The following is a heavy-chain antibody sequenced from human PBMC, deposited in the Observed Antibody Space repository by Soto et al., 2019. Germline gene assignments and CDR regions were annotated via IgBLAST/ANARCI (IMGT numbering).Heavy chain of an antibody. Sequence: GGSLRLSCAASGFTFSSYTMSWVRQAPGKGLEWVSVISGSGVTTYYADSVKGRFTISRDNSKNTLYLQMNSLRAEDTAAYYCAKVLNGAFDMWGQGTLVTVSS. CDR2: ISGSGVTT. V-gene: IGHV3-23*01. CDR1: GFTFSSYT. CDR3: AKVLNGAFDM. J-gene: IGHJ3*02.